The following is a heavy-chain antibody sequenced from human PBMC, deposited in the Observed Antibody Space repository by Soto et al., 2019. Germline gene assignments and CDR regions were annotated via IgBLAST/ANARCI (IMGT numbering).Heavy chain of an antibody. J-gene: IGHJ4*01. V-gene: IGHV1-8*01. CDR2: MNPSSGET. CDR1: GYNFTNFD. D-gene: IGHD2-15*01. Sequence: ASVKVSCKTSGYNFTNFDINWVRQAPGRGXVWMGWMNPSSGETGSAQNFQGRVTMTRDISTRTFFMQLTSLRSEDTAIYYCARLAEYCNGIKCYSNFDFWGRGSQVTVSS. CDR3: ARLAEYCNGIKCYSNFDF.